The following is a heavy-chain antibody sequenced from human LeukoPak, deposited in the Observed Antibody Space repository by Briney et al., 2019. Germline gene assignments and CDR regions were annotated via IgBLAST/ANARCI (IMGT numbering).Heavy chain of an antibody. CDR1: GGSFSGYY. D-gene: IGHD3-10*01. Sequence: SETLSLTCAVYGGSFSGYYWSWIRQPPGKGLEWIGEINHSGSTNYNPSLKSRVTISADTSKNQFSLKLSSVTAADTAVYYCASRRGYFDYWGQGTLVTVSS. J-gene: IGHJ4*02. CDR3: ASRRGYFDY. CDR2: INHSGST. V-gene: IGHV4-34*01.